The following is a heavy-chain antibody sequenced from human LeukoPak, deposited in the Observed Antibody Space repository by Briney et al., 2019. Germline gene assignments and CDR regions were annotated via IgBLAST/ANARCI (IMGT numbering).Heavy chain of an antibody. J-gene: IGHJ4*02. V-gene: IGHV4-34*01. Sequence: PSETLSLTCAVYGGSFSGYYWSWIRQPPGKGLEWIGEINHSGSTNYNPSLKSRVTISVDTPKNQFSLKLSSVTAADTAVYYCARGTRNSGSYGPDYWGQGTLVTVSS. CDR2: INHSGST. CDR3: ARGTRNSGSYGPDY. CDR1: GGSFSGYY. D-gene: IGHD3-10*01.